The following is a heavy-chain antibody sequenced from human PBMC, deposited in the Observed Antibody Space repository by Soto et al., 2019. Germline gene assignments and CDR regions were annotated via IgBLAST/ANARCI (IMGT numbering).Heavy chain of an antibody. V-gene: IGHV4-59*08. J-gene: IGHJ5*02. D-gene: IGHD6-19*01. CDR2: IYYSGST. Sequence: QVQLQESGPGLVKPSETLSLTCTVSGGSISSYYWSWIRQPPGKGLEWIGYIYYSGSTNYNPSLKSRVTISVDTSKNQFSLKLSSVTGADTAVYYCARHRVAVAGDNWFDPWGQGTLVTVSS. CDR1: GGSISSYY. CDR3: ARHRVAVAGDNWFDP.